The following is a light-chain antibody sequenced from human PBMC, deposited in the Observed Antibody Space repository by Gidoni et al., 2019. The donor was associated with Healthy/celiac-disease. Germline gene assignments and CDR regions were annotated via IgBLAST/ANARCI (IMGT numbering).Light chain of an antibody. CDR1: QSISSY. J-gene: IGKJ2*01. CDR3: QQSYSTVYT. CDR2: AAS. Sequence: DIQMTQSPSSLSASVGDRVTITCRASQSISSYLNWYQQKPAKAPKLLIYAASSLQSGVPSRFSGSGSGTDFTLTISSLQPEDFATYYCQQSYSTVYTFGQGTKLEIK. V-gene: IGKV1-39*01.